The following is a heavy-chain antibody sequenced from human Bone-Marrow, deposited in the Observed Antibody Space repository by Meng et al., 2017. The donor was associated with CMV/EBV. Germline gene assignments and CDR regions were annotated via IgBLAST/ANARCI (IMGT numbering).Heavy chain of an antibody. CDR1: GGSFSGYY. CDR3: ARGLSSSSWFAP. V-gene: IGHV4-34*01. Sequence: SQTLSLTCAVYGGSFSGYYWSWIRQPPGKGLEWIGEINHSGSTNYNPSLKSRVTISVDTSKNQFSLKLSSVTAADTAVYYCARGLSSSSWFAPWGPGHRVHGAS. D-gene: IGHD6-6*01. J-gene: IGHJ5*02. CDR2: INHSGST.